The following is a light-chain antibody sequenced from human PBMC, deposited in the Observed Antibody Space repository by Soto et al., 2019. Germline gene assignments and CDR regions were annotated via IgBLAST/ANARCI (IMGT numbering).Light chain of an antibody. CDR3: QQYGSSPPCT. CDR1: QSVSSSY. CDR2: GAS. Sequence: EIVLTQSPGTLSLSPGERATLSCRASQSVSSSYLAWYQQKPGQAPRLLIYGASSRATGIPDRFSGSGSGTDFTLTISRLEPEEFAVYYCQQYGSSPPCTFGQGTKVDI. J-gene: IGKJ1*01. V-gene: IGKV3-20*01.